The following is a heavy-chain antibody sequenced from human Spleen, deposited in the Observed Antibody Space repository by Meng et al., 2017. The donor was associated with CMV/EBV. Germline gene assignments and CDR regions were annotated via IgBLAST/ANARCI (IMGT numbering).Heavy chain of an antibody. CDR1: GGTFTCYT. V-gene: IGHV1-69*02. CDR3: AAGDTSKGRKSVFDS. CDR2: IIVILGIP. Sequence: SGGTFTCYTIGWVRPAAGQGLEWMGRIIVILGIPNNAEKYQDRVTITEDKDTNTAYMELSRLRYEDTAVYYCAAGDTSKGRKSVFDSWGQGTLVTVSS. D-gene: IGHD3-16*01. J-gene: IGHJ4*02.